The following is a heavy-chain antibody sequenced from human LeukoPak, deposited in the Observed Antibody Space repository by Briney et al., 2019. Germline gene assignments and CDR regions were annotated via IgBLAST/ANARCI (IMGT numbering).Heavy chain of an antibody. D-gene: IGHD3/OR15-3a*01. CDR2: INHNGNVN. CDR3: ARGGGLDV. CDR1: GFTLSSYW. V-gene: IGHV3-7*03. J-gene: IGHJ4*02. Sequence: GGSLRLSCAASGFTLSSYWMNWARKAPGKGLEWVASINHNGNVNYYVDSVKGRFTISRDNAKNSLYLQMSNLRAEDTAVYFCARGGGLDVWGQGTLVTVSS.